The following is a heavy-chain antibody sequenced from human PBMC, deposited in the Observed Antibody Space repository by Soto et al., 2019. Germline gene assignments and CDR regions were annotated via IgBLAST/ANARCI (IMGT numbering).Heavy chain of an antibody. CDR3: VSSSWYSLDY. Sequence: QVQLQESGPGLVKPSGTLSLTCAVSGGSITSDDNWWSWVRQPPGKGLEWIGEIYHSGSTNYNPSLNSRVTISVDKSKNQFSRKLTSVTAADTAVYYCVSSSWYSLDYWGQGTRVTVSS. D-gene: IGHD6-13*01. J-gene: IGHJ4*02. CDR2: IYHSGST. V-gene: IGHV4-4*02. CDR1: GGSITSDDNW.